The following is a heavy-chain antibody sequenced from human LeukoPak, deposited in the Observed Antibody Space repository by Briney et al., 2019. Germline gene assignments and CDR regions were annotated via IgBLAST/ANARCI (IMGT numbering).Heavy chain of an antibody. CDR1: GGSISSGGYS. V-gene: IGHV4-61*08. Sequence: PSETLSLTCAVSGGSISSGGYSWSWIRQPPGKGLEWIGYISYSGYTNYNPSLKSRVTISPDTSKNRFSLDLSSVTAADTAVYYCARRSPYCGSDCYVFDYWGQGTLVTVSS. CDR2: ISYSGYT. CDR3: ARRSPYCGSDCYVFDY. D-gene: IGHD2-21*02. J-gene: IGHJ4*02.